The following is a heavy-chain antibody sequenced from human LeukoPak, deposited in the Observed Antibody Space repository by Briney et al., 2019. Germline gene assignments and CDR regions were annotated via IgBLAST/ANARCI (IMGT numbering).Heavy chain of an antibody. CDR2: IRSSRPNI. Sequence: PGGSLRLSCAASGFTFGAYGMNWVRQAPGRGLEWVPYIRSSRPNIYGADSVEGRFTISRDNGKNSLYLQMNSLRDEDTAIYYCARQHTARFAYWGQGTLVTDSS. V-gene: IGHV3-48*02. D-gene: IGHD5-18*01. CDR3: ARQHTARFAY. CDR1: GFTFGAYG. J-gene: IGHJ4*02.